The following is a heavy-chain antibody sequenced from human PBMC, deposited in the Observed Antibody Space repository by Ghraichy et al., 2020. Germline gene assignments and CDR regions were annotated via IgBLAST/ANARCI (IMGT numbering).Heavy chain of an antibody. J-gene: IGHJ6*02. CDR2: IYYSGST. CDR1: GGSIRSYY. V-gene: IGHV4-59*01. Sequence: SETLSLTCTVSGGSIRSYYWSWIRQPPGKGPEWIGYIYYSGSTNYNPSLKSRVTISVDTSKKQFSLKLSPVTASDTAVYYCARGQAAQFANFYYYGMDVWGQGTTITVSS. CDR3: ARGQAAQFANFYYYGMDV. D-gene: IGHD6-25*01.